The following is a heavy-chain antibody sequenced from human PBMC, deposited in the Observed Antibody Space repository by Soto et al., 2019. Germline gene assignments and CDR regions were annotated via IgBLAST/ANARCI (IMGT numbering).Heavy chain of an antibody. J-gene: IGHJ5*02. CDR1: GGSISRSSYY. Sequence: QLQLQESGPGLVKPSETLSLTCSVSGGSISRSSYYWGWIRQPPGKGLEWIGSIYDSGSTYYNPSLKSRVTISVHTSKNQFSLKLSSVTAADTAVYYCARHGSGSYYDGWFDPWGQGTLVTVSS. CDR2: IYDSGST. CDR3: ARHGSGSYYDGWFDP. D-gene: IGHD3-10*01. V-gene: IGHV4-39*01.